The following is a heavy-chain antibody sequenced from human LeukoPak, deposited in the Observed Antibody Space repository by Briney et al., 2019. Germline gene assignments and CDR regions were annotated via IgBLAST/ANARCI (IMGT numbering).Heavy chain of an antibody. CDR3: ARGLPRITMVHWRGGIDP. CDR1: GGTFSGYY. D-gene: IGHD3-10*01. V-gene: IGHV4-34*01. J-gene: IGHJ5*02. CDR2: INHSGST. Sequence: AETLSLTCAVYGGTFSGYYWSWIRQPPGKGLEWIGEINHSGSTNYNPSLKSRVTISVDTSKNQFSLKLSSVTAADTAVYYCARGLPRITMVHWRGGIDPWGQGTLVTVSS.